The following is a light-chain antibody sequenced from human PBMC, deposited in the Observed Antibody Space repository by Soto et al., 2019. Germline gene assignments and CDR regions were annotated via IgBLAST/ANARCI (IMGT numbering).Light chain of an antibody. J-gene: IGKJ5*01. CDR3: QQFGTSPIT. V-gene: IGKV3-20*01. CDR2: GVS. CDR1: QSVSSTY. Sequence: ELVLTQSPGTLSLSPGERATLSCRASQSVSSTYLAWYQQKPGQAPRLLIYGVSNRATGIPDRFSASGSGTDFTLTISRLESEDYAVYYCQQFGTSPITFGQGTRLEIK.